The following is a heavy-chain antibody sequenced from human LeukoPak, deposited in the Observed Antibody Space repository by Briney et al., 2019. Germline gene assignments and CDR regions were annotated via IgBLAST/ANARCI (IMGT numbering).Heavy chain of an antibody. Sequence: SETLSLTCTVSGVSISSYYWSWIRQPAGKGLEWVGRIYTRGSTNNKPSLKSGVTMSIDTCKHQFSLKLSSVTAPNTDDYYVAIAWGRWLQLRWYAFQIWGQGTRVTVSS. V-gene: IGHV4-4*07. J-gene: IGHJ3*02. D-gene: IGHD5-24*01. CDR3: AIAWGRWLQLRWYAFQI. CDR1: GVSISSYY. CDR2: IYTRGST.